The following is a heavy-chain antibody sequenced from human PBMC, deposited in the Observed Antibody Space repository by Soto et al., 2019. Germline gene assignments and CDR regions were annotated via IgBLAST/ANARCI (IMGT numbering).Heavy chain of an antibody. V-gene: IGHV1-3*01. D-gene: IGHD1-26*01. Sequence: ASVKVSCKASGYTFTSYAMHWVRQAPGQRLEWMGWINAGNGNTKYSQKFQGRVTITRDTSTTTAYMELSSLRSEDTAVYYCASPRGATFADAFDIWGQGTMVTVSS. CDR1: GYTFTSYA. J-gene: IGHJ3*02. CDR2: INAGNGNT. CDR3: ASPRGATFADAFDI.